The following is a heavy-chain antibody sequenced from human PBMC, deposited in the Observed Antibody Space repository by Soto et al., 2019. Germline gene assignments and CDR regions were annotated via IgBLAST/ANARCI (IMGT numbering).Heavy chain of an antibody. V-gene: IGHV1-8*01. D-gene: IGHD3-22*01. CDR2: MNPNSGNT. CDR1: GYTFTSYD. Sequence: ASVKVSCKASGYTFTSYDINWVRQATGQGLEWMGWMNPNSGNTGYAQKFQGRVTMTRNTSISTAYMELSSLRSEDTAVYYCARRGGARNYYDSSGYYDDSWGQGTLVTVSS. J-gene: IGHJ4*02. CDR3: ARRGGARNYYDSSGYYDDS.